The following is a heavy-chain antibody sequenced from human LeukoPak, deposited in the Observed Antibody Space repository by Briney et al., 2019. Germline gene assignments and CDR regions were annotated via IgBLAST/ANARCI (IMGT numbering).Heavy chain of an antibody. Sequence: GESLKISCKGSGYSFTSYWIGWVRQMPGKGLEWMGIIYPGDFDTRYSPSFQGQVTISADKSISTAYLQWSSLKASDTAMYYCARHGFGLYCSSGSCYSPRRWFDPWGQGTLVTVSS. D-gene: IGHD2-15*01. CDR3: ARHGFGLYCSSGSCYSPRRWFDP. J-gene: IGHJ5*02. V-gene: IGHV5-51*01. CDR1: GYSFTSYW. CDR2: IYPGDFDT.